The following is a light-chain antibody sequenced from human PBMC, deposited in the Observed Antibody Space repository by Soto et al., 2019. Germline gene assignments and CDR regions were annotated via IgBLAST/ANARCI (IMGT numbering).Light chain of an antibody. J-gene: IGLJ1*01. CDR3: YSFTTSSTTV. Sequence: QSALTQPASVSGSPGQSITISCTGTSSDVGGYNFVSWYQQHPGKAPKVMIFEVNKRPSGVSNRFSGSKSGNTASLTISGLQAEEEADYYCYSFTTSSTTVFGTGTKVTVL. CDR2: EVN. V-gene: IGLV2-14*01. CDR1: SSDVGGYNF.